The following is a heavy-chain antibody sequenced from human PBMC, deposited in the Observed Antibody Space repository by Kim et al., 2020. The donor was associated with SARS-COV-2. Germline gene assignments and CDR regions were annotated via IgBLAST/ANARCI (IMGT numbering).Heavy chain of an antibody. CDR2: IWYDGSNK. Sequence: GGSLRLSCAASGFTFSSYGMHWVRQAPGKGLEWVAVIWYDGSNKYYADSVKGRFTISRDNSKNTMYLQMNSLRAEDTAVYYCAREGRGYQLWLRYYYYGMDVWGQGTTVTVSS. D-gene: IGHD5-18*01. V-gene: IGHV3-33*01. CDR3: AREGRGYQLWLRYYYYGMDV. CDR1: GFTFSSYG. J-gene: IGHJ6*02.